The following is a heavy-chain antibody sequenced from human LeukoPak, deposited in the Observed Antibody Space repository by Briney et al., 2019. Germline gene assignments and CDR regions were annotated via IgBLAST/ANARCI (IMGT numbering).Heavy chain of an antibody. J-gene: IGHJ5*02. Sequence: SETLSLTCTVSGGSISSSSYYWGWIRQPPGKGLEWTGSIYYSGSTYYNPSLKSRVTISVDTSKNQFSLKLSSVTAADTAVYYCAREPYYYDSSGYPFDPWGQGTLVTVSS. CDR2: IYYSGST. CDR1: GGSISSSSYY. D-gene: IGHD3-22*01. V-gene: IGHV4-39*07. CDR3: AREPYYYDSSGYPFDP.